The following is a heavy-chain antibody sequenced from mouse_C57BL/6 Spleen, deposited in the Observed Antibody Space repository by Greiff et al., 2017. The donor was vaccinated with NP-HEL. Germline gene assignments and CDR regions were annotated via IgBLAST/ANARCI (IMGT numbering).Heavy chain of an antibody. V-gene: IGHV1-80*01. CDR3: ARSKDYYGNSYAMDY. J-gene: IGHJ4*01. CDR1: GYAFSSYW. CDR2: IYPGDGDT. Sequence: VQLQQSGAELVKPGASVKISCKASGYAFSSYWMNWVKQRPGTGLEWIGQIYPGDGDTNYNGKFKGKATLTADKSSSTAYMQLSSLTSEDSAVYFCARSKDYYGNSYAMDYWGQGTSVTVSS. D-gene: IGHD2-1*01.